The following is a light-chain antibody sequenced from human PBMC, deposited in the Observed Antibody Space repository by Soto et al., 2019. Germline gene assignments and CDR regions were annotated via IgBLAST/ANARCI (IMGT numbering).Light chain of an antibody. CDR2: GAS. CDR1: QSVSSSY. CDR3: RQSYSTPPWT. J-gene: IGKJ1*01. V-gene: IGKV3-20*01. Sequence: ETVLTQSPGTLSLSPWERATLSCRASQSVSSSYLACYQQQPGQAPRLLIYGASSRATGGPDRLSGSGAGTDFSPTISSLQPEDFSTYFCRQSYSTPPWTFGQGTKVDI.